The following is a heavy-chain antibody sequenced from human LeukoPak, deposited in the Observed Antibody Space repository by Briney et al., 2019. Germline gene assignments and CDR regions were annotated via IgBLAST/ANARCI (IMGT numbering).Heavy chain of an antibody. Sequence: PGRSLRLSCAASGFTFSSYGMHWVRQAPGKGLEWVAVISYDGSNKYYADSVKGRFTISRDNSKNTLYLQMNSLRAEDTAVYYCAKGKKYLVDTAMVTFHFDYWGQGTLVTVSS. CDR3: AKGKKYLVDTAMVTFHFDY. CDR1: GFTFSSYG. J-gene: IGHJ4*02. D-gene: IGHD5-18*01. V-gene: IGHV3-30*18. CDR2: ISYDGSNK.